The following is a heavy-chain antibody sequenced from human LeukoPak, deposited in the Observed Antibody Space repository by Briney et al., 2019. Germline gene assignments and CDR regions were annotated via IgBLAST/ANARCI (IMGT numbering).Heavy chain of an antibody. Sequence: GGSLRLSCAASGFIFSNYGMSWVRQAPGKGLEWVSDISGGGGETHYADSVKGRFTISRDNSKSTLYVQMNSLRVEDTAVYYCAKRSGGGNSDHQYMDVWGKGTTVTVSS. CDR1: GFIFSNYG. D-gene: IGHD4-23*01. CDR2: ISGGGGET. J-gene: IGHJ6*03. CDR3: AKRSGGGNSDHQYMDV. V-gene: IGHV3-23*01.